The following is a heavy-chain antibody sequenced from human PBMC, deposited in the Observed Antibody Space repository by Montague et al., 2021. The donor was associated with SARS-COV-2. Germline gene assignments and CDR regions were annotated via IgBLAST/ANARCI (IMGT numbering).Heavy chain of an antibody. V-gene: IGHV4-59*13. CDR3: ARDFDY. CDR1: GGSISNYY. J-gene: IGHJ4*02. CDR2: MYYSGST. Sequence: SETLSLTCTVSGGSISNYYWSWIRQPPGKGLEWIGYMYYSGSTNYNPSLKSRVTLSVDTSKNQFSLKLSSVTAADTAVYYCARDFDYWGQGTLVTASS.